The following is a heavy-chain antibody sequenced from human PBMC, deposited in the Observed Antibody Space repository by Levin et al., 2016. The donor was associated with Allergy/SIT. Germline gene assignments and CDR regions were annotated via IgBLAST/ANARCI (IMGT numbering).Heavy chain of an antibody. CDR3: ASISPYYGADY. J-gene: IGHJ4*02. V-gene: IGHV4-59*01. CDR2: IYYSGST. D-gene: IGHD3-10*01. Sequence: SETLSLTCAASGFTFSSYALSWVRQPPGKGLEWIGYIYYSGSTNYNPSLKSRVTISVDTSKNQFSLKLSSVTAADTAVYYCASISPYYGADYWGQGTLVTVSS. CDR1: GFTFSSYA.